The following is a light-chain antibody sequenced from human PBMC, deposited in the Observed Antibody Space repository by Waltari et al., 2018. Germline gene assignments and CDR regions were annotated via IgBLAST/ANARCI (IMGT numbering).Light chain of an antibody. V-gene: IGLV2-11*02. J-gene: IGLJ3*02. CDR3: CSYAGIWV. Sequence: QSALTQPRSVSGSPGQSVTISCAGTGSDVGEFNSVSWYQQPPGTAPRLVIFDVTKRPSGLPDRFSGSKSGTSASLTVSGLQAEDEADYYCCSYAGIWVFGGGTKLTVL. CDR1: GSDVGEFNS. CDR2: DVT.